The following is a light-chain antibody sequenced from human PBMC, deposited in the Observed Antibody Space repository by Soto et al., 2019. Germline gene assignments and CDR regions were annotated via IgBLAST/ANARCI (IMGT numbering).Light chain of an antibody. Sequence: QSALTQPASVSGSPGQSITISGTGTTNDIAVYNYVSWYQHHPGKAPKLIIFEVGHRPSGVSDRFFGSKSGATASLTISGLQPEDEAEYYCTSYTTSSTWLFGGGSKVTVL. V-gene: IGLV2-14*01. J-gene: IGLJ3*02. CDR2: EVG. CDR3: TSYTTSSTWL. CDR1: TNDIAVYNY.